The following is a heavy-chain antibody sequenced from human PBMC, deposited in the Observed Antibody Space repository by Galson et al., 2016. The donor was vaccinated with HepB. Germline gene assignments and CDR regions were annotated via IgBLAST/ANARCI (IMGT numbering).Heavy chain of an antibody. J-gene: IGHJ6*02. V-gene: IGHV3-30*03. Sequence: SLRLSCAAFGFTFSSHGMHWVRQAPGKGLEWVAVISFDGKTKYYADSVKGRLIISRDNSANSLYLQINSLRRDDTAVYYCARRSRLNYYDHYNMDVWGLGTTVIVSS. CDR3: ARRSRLNYYDHYNMDV. CDR1: GFTFSSHG. D-gene: IGHD3-16*01. CDR2: ISFDGKTK.